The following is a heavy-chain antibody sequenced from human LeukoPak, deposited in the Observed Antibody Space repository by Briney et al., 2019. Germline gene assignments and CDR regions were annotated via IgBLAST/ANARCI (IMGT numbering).Heavy chain of an antibody. J-gene: IGHJ5*02. CDR2: IYYTGST. Sequence: SETLSLTCTVSGASISGGDYYWSWIRQPPGKGLEWIGYIYYTGSTNYNPSLKSRVTISVDTSKNQFSLKLSSVTAADTAVYYCAREPAPEWEYNWFDPWGQGTLVTVSS. CDR1: GASISGGDYY. V-gene: IGHV4-61*08. D-gene: IGHD1-26*01. CDR3: AREPAPEWEYNWFDP.